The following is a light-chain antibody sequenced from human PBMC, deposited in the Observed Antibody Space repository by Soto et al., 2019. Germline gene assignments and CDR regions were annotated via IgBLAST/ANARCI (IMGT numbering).Light chain of an antibody. Sequence: EIVLTQSPATLSLSPGERATLSCRASQSVSSYLAWYQQKPGQAPRLLIYDASNRATGIPDRFSGSESGTDFTLTISGLEPEDFAVYYCQHRSNWPRTFGQGTNLEIK. CDR1: QSVSSY. CDR2: DAS. V-gene: IGKV3-11*01. J-gene: IGKJ2*01. CDR3: QHRSNWPRT.